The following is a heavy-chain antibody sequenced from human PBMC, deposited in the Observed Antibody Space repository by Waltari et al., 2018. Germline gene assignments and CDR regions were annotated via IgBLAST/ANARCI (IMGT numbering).Heavy chain of an antibody. V-gene: IGHV4-4*07. CDR1: GGSISSYY. CDR3: AREEWISPRVGYFDY. D-gene: IGHD3-3*01. CDR2: IYTSGST. J-gene: IGHJ4*02. Sequence: TCTVPGGSISSYYWSWIRQPAGKGLEWIGRIYTSGSTNYNPSLKSRVTMSVDTSKNQFSLKLSSVTAADTAVYYCAREEWISPRVGYFDYWGQGTLVTVSS.